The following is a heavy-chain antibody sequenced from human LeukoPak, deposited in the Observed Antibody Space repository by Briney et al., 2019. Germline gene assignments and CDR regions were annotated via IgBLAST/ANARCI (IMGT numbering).Heavy chain of an antibody. J-gene: IGHJ4*02. CDR3: ARENPSPYYFDY. Sequence: GGSLRLSCAASGFTFSSYAMHWVRQAPGKGLEWVAVISYDGSNKYYADSVKGRFTISRDNSKNTLYLQMNSLRAEDSAVCYCARENPSPYYFDYWGQGTLVTVSS. CDR2: ISYDGSNK. CDR1: GFTFSSYA. V-gene: IGHV3-30-3*01.